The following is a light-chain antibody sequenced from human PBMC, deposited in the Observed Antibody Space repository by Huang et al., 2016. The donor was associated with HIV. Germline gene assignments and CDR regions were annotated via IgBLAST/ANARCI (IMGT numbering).Light chain of an antibody. CDR3: LQVYNYPYT. V-gene: IGKV1-6*01. CDR2: AAS. Sequence: AIQMTQSPSSLSASVGDRVAITCRASQGIGHDLGWYQQKPGKAPKLLIYAASSLQSGVTSRFSGRGSGTDFTLTISSLQPEDFATYDCLQVYNYPYTFGQGTKLEIK. J-gene: IGKJ2*01. CDR1: QGIGHD.